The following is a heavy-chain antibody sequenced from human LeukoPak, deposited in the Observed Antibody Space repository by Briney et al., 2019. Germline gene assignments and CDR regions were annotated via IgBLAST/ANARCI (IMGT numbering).Heavy chain of an antibody. J-gene: IGHJ4*02. CDR2: ISYDGSNK. Sequence: GGSLRLSCAAPGFTFSSYGMHWVRQAPGKGLEWVAVISYDGSNKYYADSVKGRFTISRDNSKNTLYLQMNSLRAEDTAVYYCTTERIYYDSSGGYWGQGTLVTVSS. CDR3: TTERIYYDSSGGY. CDR1: GFTFSSYG. D-gene: IGHD3-22*01. V-gene: IGHV3-30*03.